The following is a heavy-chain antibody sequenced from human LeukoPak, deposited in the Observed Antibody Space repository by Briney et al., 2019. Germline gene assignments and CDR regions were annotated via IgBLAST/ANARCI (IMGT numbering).Heavy chain of an antibody. CDR1: GYTFTSYG. CDR2: ISAYNGNT. D-gene: IGHD1-26*01. V-gene: IGHV1-18*01. CDR3: ERVKWDYDLDGFDY. Sequence: GASVKVSCKASGYTFTSYGISWVRQAPGQGLEWMGWISAYNGNTNYAQKLQGRVTMTTDTSTSTAYMELRSLRSDDTAVYYCERVKWDYDLDGFDYWGQGTLVTVSS. J-gene: IGHJ4*02.